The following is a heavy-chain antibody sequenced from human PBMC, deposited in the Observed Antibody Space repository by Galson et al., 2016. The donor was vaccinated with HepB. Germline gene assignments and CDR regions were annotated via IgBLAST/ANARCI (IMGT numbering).Heavy chain of an antibody. CDR2: IDWDDDK. CDR3: ARIRCSGYYFSWFDP. CDR1: GFSLSTSEVC. D-gene: IGHD3-22*01. V-gene: IGHV2-70*01. J-gene: IGHJ5*02. Sequence: PALVKPTQTLTLTCTFSGFSLSTSEVCVSWIRQPPGKALEWLALIDWDDDKYYSTSLRTRLTISKDTSKNQVVLTMTNMDPVDTATYYCARIRCSGYYFSWFDPWGQGTLVTVSS.